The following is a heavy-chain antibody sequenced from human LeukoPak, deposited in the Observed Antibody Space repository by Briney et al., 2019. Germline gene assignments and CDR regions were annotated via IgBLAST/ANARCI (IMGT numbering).Heavy chain of an antibody. CDR3: ARDPRWLTPDCTSTSCYEDYFDP. J-gene: IGHJ5*02. CDR1: GYSISSGYQ. D-gene: IGHD2-2*01. Sequence: SETLSLTCAVSGYSISSGYQWAWIRQSPGKGLEWIGSIYHSGSAHYNPSLKSRVTISVETSKNQFSLKMYSVTAADTAVYYCARDPRWLTPDCTSTSCYEDYFDPWGQGTLVTVSS. V-gene: IGHV4-38-2*02. CDR2: IYHSGSA.